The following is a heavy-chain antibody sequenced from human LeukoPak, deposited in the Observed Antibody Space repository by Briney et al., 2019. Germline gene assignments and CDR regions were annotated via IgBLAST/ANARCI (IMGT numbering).Heavy chain of an antibody. J-gene: IGHJ5*02. CDR2: IYYSGST. CDR3: ARRPGAGVAFDP. Sequence: PSETLSLTCSVSGYSISSGYYWGWIRQPPGKGLEWIGYIYYSGSTDYNPSLKSRVTISVDTSKNQFSLKLSSVTAADTAVYYCARRPGAGVAFDPWGQGTLVTVSS. V-gene: IGHV4-38-2*02. CDR1: GYSISSGYY. D-gene: IGHD3-3*01.